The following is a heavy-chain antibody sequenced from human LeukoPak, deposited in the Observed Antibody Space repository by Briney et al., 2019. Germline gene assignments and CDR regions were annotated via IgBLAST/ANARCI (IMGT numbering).Heavy chain of an antibody. V-gene: IGHV3-7*01. CDR3: ARGGGGHYYDSSGLIDY. J-gene: IGHJ4*02. CDR2: IKQDGSEK. D-gene: IGHD3-22*01. CDR1: GVTFSSYW. Sequence: PGGSLRLSCAASGVTFSSYWMSWVRQAPGKGLEWVANIKQDGSEKYYVDSVKGRFTISRDNAKNSLYLQMNSLRAEDTAVYYCARGGGGHYYDSSGLIDYWGQGTLVTVSS.